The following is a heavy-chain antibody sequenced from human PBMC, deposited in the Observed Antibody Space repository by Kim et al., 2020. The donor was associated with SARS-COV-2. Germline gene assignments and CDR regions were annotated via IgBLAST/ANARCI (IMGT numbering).Heavy chain of an antibody. D-gene: IGHD5-18*01. J-gene: IGHJ4*02. Sequence: ADSVTGRFTIARDNAKNSLYLQMNSLRAEDTAVYYCARGPRGYSYGRIGYWGQGTLVTVSS. CDR3: ARGPRGYSYGRIGY. V-gene: IGHV3-11*04.